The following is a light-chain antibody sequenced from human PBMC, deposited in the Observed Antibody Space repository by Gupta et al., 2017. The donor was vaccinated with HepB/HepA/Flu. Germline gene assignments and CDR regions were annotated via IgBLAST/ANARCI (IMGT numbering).Light chain of an antibody. J-gene: IGKJ2*01. CDR3: QQYGGSTGYT. CDR2: GAS. V-gene: IGKV3-20*01. Sequence: EIVLTQSPGTLSLSPGERATLSCRASQSVSSSYLAWYQQKPGQAPRLLIYGASSRATGIPDRYSGSGSGTDFTLTISRLEPEDFAVYYCQQYGGSTGYTFGQGTKVEIK. CDR1: QSVSSSY.